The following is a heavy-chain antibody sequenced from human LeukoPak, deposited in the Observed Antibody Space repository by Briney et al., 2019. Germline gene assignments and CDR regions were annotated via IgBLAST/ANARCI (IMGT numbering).Heavy chain of an antibody. CDR1: GGTFSSYA. V-gene: IGHV1-69*13. CDR3: ARGAYYYDSSGYYSLGY. CDR2: IIPIFGTA. D-gene: IGHD3-22*01. Sequence: GASVKVSCKASGGTFSSYAISWVRQAPGQGLEWMGGIIPIFGTANYAQKFQGRVTITADESTSTAYMELSSLRSEDTAVYYCARGAYYYDSSGYYSLGYWGQGTLVTVSS. J-gene: IGHJ4*02.